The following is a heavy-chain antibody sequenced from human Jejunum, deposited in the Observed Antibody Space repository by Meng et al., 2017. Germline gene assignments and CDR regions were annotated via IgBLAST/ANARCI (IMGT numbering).Heavy chain of an antibody. Sequence: QVKLQQWGAGLLKPSETLSLTCAVYGGSISDYYWTWIRHPPRKGLEWIWEINDNRSTNYQPSRKSRVTISVDTSKSQFYLRVSSVTAADTAVYYCARTMTDFYDSSGYSHFDYWGQGTLVTVSS. CDR1: GGSISDYY. CDR3: ARTMTDFYDSSGYSHFDY. V-gene: IGHV4-34*01. J-gene: IGHJ4*02. CDR2: INDNRST. D-gene: IGHD3-22*01.